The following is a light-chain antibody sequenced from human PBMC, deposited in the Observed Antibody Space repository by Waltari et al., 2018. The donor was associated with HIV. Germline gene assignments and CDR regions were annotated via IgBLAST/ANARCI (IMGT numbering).Light chain of an antibody. CDR3: QQSYGSPFN. CDR1: QAISTY. J-gene: IGKJ3*01. Sequence: IQMTQSPSSLSASLGDSAVITCRASQAISTYLNWYQQKPGKAPVLLVYSAYTLQPGAPSRFRGAGSGRDFSLSITGLQTEDFATYFCQQSYGSPFNFGPGT. V-gene: IGKV1-39*01. CDR2: SAY.